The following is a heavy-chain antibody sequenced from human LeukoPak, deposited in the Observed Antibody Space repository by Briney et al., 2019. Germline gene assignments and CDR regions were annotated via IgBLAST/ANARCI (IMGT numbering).Heavy chain of an antibody. D-gene: IGHD3-10*01. CDR2: ISGSGGST. CDR1: GFTFSSYA. V-gene: IGHV3-23*01. CDR3: AKDXXXTTSGXXXI. J-gene: IGHJ3*02. Sequence: GGSLRLSCAASGFTFSSYAMSWVRQAPGKGLEWVSAISGSGGSTYYADSVKGRFTLSRDNSKHTLYLHMKSLRSEHTAVYYCAKDXXXTTSGXXXIWXQGTMVTVSS.